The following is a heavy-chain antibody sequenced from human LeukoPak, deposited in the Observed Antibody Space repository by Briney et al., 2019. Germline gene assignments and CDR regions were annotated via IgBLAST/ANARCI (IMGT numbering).Heavy chain of an antibody. J-gene: IGHJ6*03. CDR3: ARDPAAASLGYYYYYMDV. D-gene: IGHD6-13*01. CDR1: GFTFSNYA. CDR2: ISYDGSNK. V-gene: IGHV3-30*04. Sequence: GGSLRLSCAASGFTFSNYAMHWVRQAPGKGLEWVAIISYDGSNKYYADSVRGRFTISRDNSKNTLYLQMNSLRAEDTAVYYCARDPAAASLGYYYYYMDVWGKGTTVTVSS.